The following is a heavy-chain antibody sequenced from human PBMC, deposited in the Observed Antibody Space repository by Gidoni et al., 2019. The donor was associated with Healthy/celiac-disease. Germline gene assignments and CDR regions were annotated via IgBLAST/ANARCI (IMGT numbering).Heavy chain of an antibody. CDR2: IDHSGST. V-gene: IGHV4-4*02. Sequence: QVQLQESGPGLVKPSGTLSLTCAVSGGSISSSNWWSWVRQPPGKGLEWIGEIDHSGSTNYNPSLKSRVTISVDKSKNQFSLKLGSVTAADTAVYYCARAAGSAVAGNYFDYWGQGTLVTVSS. D-gene: IGHD6-19*01. J-gene: IGHJ4*01. CDR3: ARAAGSAVAGNYFDY. CDR1: GGSISSSNW.